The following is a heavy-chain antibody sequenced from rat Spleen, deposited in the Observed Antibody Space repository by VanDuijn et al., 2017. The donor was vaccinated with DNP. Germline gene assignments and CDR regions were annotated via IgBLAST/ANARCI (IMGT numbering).Heavy chain of an antibody. D-gene: IGHD1-11*01. V-gene: IGHV5-31*01. J-gene: IGHJ3*01. CDR1: GFTFSNYW. CDR3: AREHYEEGFAY. CDR2: ISNTGDST. Sequence: EVQLVESGGGLVQPGRSLKLSCAASGFTFSNYWMTWIRQAPGKGLEWVASISNTGDSTYYSDSVKGRFTISRDNAKSTLYLQMNSLRSEDTATYYCAREHYEEGFAYWGQGTLVTVSS.